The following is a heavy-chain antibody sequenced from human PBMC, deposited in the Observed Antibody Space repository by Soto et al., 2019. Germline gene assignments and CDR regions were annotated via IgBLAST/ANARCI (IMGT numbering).Heavy chain of an antibody. J-gene: IGHJ4*02. V-gene: IGHV3-23*01. D-gene: IGHD6-13*01. Sequence: PVGSLRLSCAASGFFFSSYAINWVRQAPGKGLEWVSGIGGSGGYKSYADSVKGRFTISRDNSKNTLYLQMESLGAEDTAVYYCAKDAAMVSSTFNYFDYWGQGTLVTVSS. CDR3: AKDAAMVSSTFNYFDY. CDR2: IGGSGGYK. CDR1: GFFFSSYA.